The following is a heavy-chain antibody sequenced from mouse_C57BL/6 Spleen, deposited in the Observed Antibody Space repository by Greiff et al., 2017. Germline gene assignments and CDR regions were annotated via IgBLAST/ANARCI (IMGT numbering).Heavy chain of an antibody. CDR3: ARGYDGSYWYFDV. V-gene: IGHV5-17*01. CDR2: ISSGSSTI. D-gene: IGHD2-12*01. CDR1: GFTFSDYG. Sequence: EVMLVESGGGLVKPGGSLKLSCAASGFTFSDYGMHWVRQAPEKGLEWVAYISSGSSTIYYADTVKGRFTISRDNAKNTLFLQMTSLRSEDTAMYYCARGYDGSYWYFDVWGTGTTVTVSS. J-gene: IGHJ1*03.